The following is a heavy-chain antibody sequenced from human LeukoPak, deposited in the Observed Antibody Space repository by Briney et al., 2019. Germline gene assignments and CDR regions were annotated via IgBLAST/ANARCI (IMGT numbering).Heavy chain of an antibody. CDR2: IYHSGSS. CDR1: GASIRTSGYY. Sequence: PSETLSLTCTVSGASIRTSGYYRGWIRQPPGKGLEWIGTIYHSGSSYNNPSLKSRVTISVDTSENQFSLNLSSVTAADTAMYYCARRAYYYYMDVWGKGTTVTVSS. J-gene: IGHJ6*03. CDR3: ARRAYYYYMDV. V-gene: IGHV4-39*01.